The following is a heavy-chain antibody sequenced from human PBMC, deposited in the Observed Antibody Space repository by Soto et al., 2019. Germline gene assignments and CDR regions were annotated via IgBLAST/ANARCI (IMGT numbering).Heavy chain of an antibody. J-gene: IGHJ4*02. CDR3: ARGYLEWLLYFDY. CDR1: GGSISSYY. Sequence: SETLSLTCTVSGGSISSYYWSWIRQPPGKGLEWIGYNYYSGSTNYNPSLKSRVTISVDTSKNQFSLKLSSVTAADTAVYYCARGYLEWLLYFDYWGQGTLVTVSS. V-gene: IGHV4-59*01. CDR2: NYYSGST. D-gene: IGHD3-3*01.